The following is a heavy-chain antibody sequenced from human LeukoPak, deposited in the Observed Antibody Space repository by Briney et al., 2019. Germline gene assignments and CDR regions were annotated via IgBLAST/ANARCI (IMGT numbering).Heavy chain of an antibody. CDR2: IIPLFRTA. Sequence: SVKVSFKSAGGTFTTYAISWVRQAPGQGLEWMGGIIPLFRTANYAHKFQGRVRITADESTTTAHMELSNLRSEDTAMYYCARGFEAMPYYYYHALDVWGQGTTVTVSS. CDR3: ARGFEAMPYYYYHALDV. CDR1: GGTFTTYA. J-gene: IGHJ6*01. V-gene: IGHV1-69*13. D-gene: IGHD3-9*01.